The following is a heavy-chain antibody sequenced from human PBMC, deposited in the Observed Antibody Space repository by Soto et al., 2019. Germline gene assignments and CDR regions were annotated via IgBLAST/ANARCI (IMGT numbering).Heavy chain of an antibody. J-gene: IGHJ6*02. Sequence: QVRLVQSGAEVKEPGDSVRVSCEASGYTFTAYHIHWVRQAPGQGLEWMGWINPKVGDTGYAQDCQGRVSMTSDMSISTVYMELSRLTSDDTAIYYCARNMDYYYGRGSGNGHGVWGQGTTVTVFS. V-gene: IGHV1-2*02. CDR2: INPKVGDT. D-gene: IGHD3-10*02. CDR3: ARNMDYYYGRGSGNGHGV. CDR1: GYTFTAYH.